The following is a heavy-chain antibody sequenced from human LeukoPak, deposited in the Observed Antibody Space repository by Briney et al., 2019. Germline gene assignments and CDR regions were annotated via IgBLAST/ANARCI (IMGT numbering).Heavy chain of an antibody. CDR3: ARCSVGATLYYYYYYYMDV. Sequence: GGSLRLSCAASGFTVSSNYMSWVRQAPGKGLEWVSVIYSGGSTYYADSAKGRFTISRDNSKNTLYLQMNSLRAEDTAVYYCARCSVGATLYYYYYYYMDVWGKGTTVTVSS. V-gene: IGHV3-53*01. CDR2: IYSGGST. D-gene: IGHD1-26*01. J-gene: IGHJ6*03. CDR1: GFTVSSNY.